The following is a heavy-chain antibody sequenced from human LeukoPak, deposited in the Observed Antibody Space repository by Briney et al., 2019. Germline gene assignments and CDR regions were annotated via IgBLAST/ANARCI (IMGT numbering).Heavy chain of an antibody. CDR2: INPNSGGT. CDR3: ARVYSGYDPRDY. Sequence: ASVKVSCKASGYTFTGYYMHWVRQAPGQGLEWMGWINPNSGGTNYAQKFQGRVTMTRDTSISTAYMELSRLRSDDTAVYYCARVYSGYDPRDYWGQGTLVTVSS. CDR1: GYTFTGYY. J-gene: IGHJ4*02. V-gene: IGHV1-2*02. D-gene: IGHD5-12*01.